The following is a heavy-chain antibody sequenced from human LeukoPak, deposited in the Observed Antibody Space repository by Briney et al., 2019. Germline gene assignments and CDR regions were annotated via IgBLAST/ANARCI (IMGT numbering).Heavy chain of an antibody. CDR1: GFTFKNYA. D-gene: IGHD5-18*01. CDR2: ISDNDGST. V-gene: IGHV3-23*01. CDR3: VRHDSYIPF. Sequence: PGGSLRLSCAASGFTFKNYAMSWVRQTPGMGLEWVSAISDNDGSTYYTDSVKGRFTISRDNSKDTVHLQMNNLRAADTALYFCVRHDSYIPFWGQGSLVTVSS. J-gene: IGHJ1*01.